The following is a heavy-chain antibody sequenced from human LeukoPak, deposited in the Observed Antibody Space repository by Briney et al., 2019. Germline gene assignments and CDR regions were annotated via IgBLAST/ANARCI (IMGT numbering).Heavy chain of an antibody. J-gene: IGHJ4*02. D-gene: IGHD2-2*01. Sequence: PGGSLRLSCAASGFTFSNYAMSWVRQAPGKGLEWVSAISGSGDGPYYADSVKGRFTISRDNSKNTLYLQMNSLRAEDTAVYYCAKDLSSSTSCNDYWGQGTLVTVSS. CDR3: AKDLSSSTSCNDY. V-gene: IGHV3-23*01. CDR1: GFTFSNYA. CDR2: ISGSGDGP.